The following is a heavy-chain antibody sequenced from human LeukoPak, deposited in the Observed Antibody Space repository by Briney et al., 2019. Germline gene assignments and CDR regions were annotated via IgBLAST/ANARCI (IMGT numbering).Heavy chain of an antibody. D-gene: IGHD3-22*01. CDR2: IRYDGSKK. J-gene: IGHJ4*02. Sequence: PGGSLRLSCAASGFTFSSYGMHWVRQAPGKGLEWVAFIRYDGSKKYYADSVKGRFTISRDNSKNMLYLQMNSLRAEDTAVYHCAKDPTGYYYDSSGYLLPDYWGQGTLVTVSS. V-gene: IGHV3-30*02. CDR1: GFTFSSYG. CDR3: AKDPTGYYYDSSGYLLPDY.